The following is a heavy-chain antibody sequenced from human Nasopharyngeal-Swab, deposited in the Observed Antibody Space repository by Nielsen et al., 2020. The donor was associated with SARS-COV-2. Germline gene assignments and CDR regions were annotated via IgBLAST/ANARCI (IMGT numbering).Heavy chain of an antibody. Sequence: GSLRLSCTVSGGSISTTNSNWAWIRQSPGKGLQCIGTISYSGSTYSKPSLNSRVTITLDTSKNQFFLRLSSVTAADTAVYYCARDLGYAFTGRGVNWFDPWGQGTLVTVSS. CDR2: ISYSGST. J-gene: IGHJ5*02. D-gene: IGHD2-8*02. CDR3: ARDLGYAFTGRGVNWFDP. V-gene: IGHV4-39*07. CDR1: GGSISTTNSN.